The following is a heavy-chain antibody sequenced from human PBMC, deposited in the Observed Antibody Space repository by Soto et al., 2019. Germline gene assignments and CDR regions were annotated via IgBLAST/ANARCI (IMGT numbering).Heavy chain of an antibody. D-gene: IGHD2-2*01. CDR3: ARVFLHYCSSTSCPGVGMDV. Sequence: GGSLRLSCAASGFTFSSYWMSWVRQATGKGLEWVANIKQDGSEKYYVDSVKGRFTISRDNAKNSLYLQMDSLRAEDTAVYYCARVFLHYCSSTSCPGVGMDVWGQGTTVTVSS. CDR2: IKQDGSEK. J-gene: IGHJ6*02. CDR1: GFTFSSYW. V-gene: IGHV3-7*03.